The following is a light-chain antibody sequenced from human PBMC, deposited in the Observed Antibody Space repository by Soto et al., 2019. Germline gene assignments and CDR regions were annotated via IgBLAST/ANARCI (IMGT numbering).Light chain of an antibody. J-gene: IGLJ1*01. Sequence: QSVLTQPASVSGSPGQSITISCTGTISDVGGYNFVSWYQQYPGKAPKLMICDVSNRPSGVSNRFSGSKSGNTASLTISGLQAEDEADYYCSSFTGSHYVFGTGTKLTVL. CDR2: DVS. CDR1: ISDVGGYNF. V-gene: IGLV2-14*03. CDR3: SSFTGSHYV.